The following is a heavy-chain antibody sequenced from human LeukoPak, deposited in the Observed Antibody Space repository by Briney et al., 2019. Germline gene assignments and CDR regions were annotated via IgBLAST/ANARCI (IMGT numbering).Heavy chain of an antibody. Sequence: GGSLRLSCVASRLTFSDYYMSWIRQAPGKGLEWVAYISSSSSTIYYADSVKGRFTISRDNAKNTLYLQMNSLRAEDTAVYYCAKDPSLGAKDPGYWGQGTLVTVSS. J-gene: IGHJ4*02. D-gene: IGHD1-26*01. CDR1: RLTFSDYY. CDR3: AKDPSLGAKDPGY. CDR2: ISSSSSTI. V-gene: IGHV3-11*04.